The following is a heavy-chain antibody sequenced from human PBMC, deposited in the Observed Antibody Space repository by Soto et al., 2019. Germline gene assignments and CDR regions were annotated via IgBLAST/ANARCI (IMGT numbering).Heavy chain of an antibody. Sequence: QVQLQQWGAGLLKPSETLSLTCAVFGGSFSGYYWSGIRQPPGKGLEWIGEINHSGSTNYNPSLKSRVTISVDTSKNQFSLKLSSVTAAETAVYYCARTRIRGVSGRGRFDPWGQGTLVTVSS. V-gene: IGHV4-34*01. J-gene: IGHJ5*02. D-gene: IGHD3-10*01. CDR2: INHSGST. CDR1: GGSFSGYY. CDR3: ARTRIRGVSGRGRFDP.